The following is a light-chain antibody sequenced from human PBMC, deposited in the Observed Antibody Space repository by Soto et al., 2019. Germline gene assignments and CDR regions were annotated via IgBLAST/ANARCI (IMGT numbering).Light chain of an antibody. CDR1: SSVVGSYNL. Sequence: QSVLTQPASVSGSPGQSITISCTVTSSVVGSYNLVSWYQQHPGKAPKLMIYEGSKRPSGVSNRFSGSKSGNTASLTISGLQAEDEADYYCCSYAGSSGYVFGTGTKVTVL. V-gene: IGLV2-23*01. J-gene: IGLJ1*01. CDR2: EGS. CDR3: CSYAGSSGYV.